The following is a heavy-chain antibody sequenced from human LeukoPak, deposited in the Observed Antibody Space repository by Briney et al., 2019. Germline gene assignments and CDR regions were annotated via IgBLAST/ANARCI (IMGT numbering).Heavy chain of an antibody. CDR1: GYTFTGYY. CDR2: INPNSGGT. V-gene: IGHV1-2*02. CDR3: ARFPPTYCSGGSCQRGDYYYYYMDV. J-gene: IGHJ6*03. Sequence: GASVKVSCKASGYTFTGYYMHWVRQAPGQGLEWMGWINPNSGGTNYAQKFQGRVTMTRDTSISTAYMELSRLRSEDTAVYYCARFPPTYCSGGSCQRGDYYYYYMDVWGKGTTVTVSS. D-gene: IGHD2-15*01.